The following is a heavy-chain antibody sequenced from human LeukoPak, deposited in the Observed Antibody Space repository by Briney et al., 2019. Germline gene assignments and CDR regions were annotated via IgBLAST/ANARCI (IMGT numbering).Heavy chain of an antibody. CDR2: ISGSGGST. CDR1: GFTLSTYA. V-gene: IGHV3-23*01. Sequence: GGSLRLSCAASGFTLSTYAMSWVRQAPGKGLEWVSAISGSGGSTYYADSVKGRFTISRDNSRNTLYLQMNSLRAEDTAVYYCAKYTAMVTNFDYWGQGTLVTVSS. J-gene: IGHJ4*02. D-gene: IGHD5-18*01. CDR3: AKYTAMVTNFDY.